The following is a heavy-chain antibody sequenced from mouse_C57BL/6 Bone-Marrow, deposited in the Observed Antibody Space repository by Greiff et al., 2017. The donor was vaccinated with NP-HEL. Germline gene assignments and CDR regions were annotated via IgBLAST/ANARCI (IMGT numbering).Heavy chain of an antibody. CDR1: GFTFTDYY. J-gene: IGHJ3*01. Sequence: EVKLMESGGGLVQPGASLRLSCAASGFTFTDYYMSWVRQPPGKAPEWLALIRNKANGYTTEYTASVKGRFTISRDNSQNILYLQMNTLRAEDSATYYCVNGSFITKRDWFAYWGQGTLVTVSA. CDR2: IRNKANGYTT. CDR3: VNGSFITKRDWFAY. V-gene: IGHV7-4*01. D-gene: IGHD1-1*01.